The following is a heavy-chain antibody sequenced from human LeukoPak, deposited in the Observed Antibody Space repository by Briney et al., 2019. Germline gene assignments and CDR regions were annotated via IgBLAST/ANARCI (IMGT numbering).Heavy chain of an antibody. Sequence: ASVKVSCKASGYTFTSYYMYWVRQAPGQGLEWMGIINPNRGSTSYAQKFQGRVTMTRDMSTSTVYMELSSLRSEDTAVYYCARGPGEGGSSGYYYGKPEDPAEYYFDYWGQGTLVTVSS. CDR1: GYTFTSYY. D-gene: IGHD3-22*01. J-gene: IGHJ4*02. V-gene: IGHV1-46*01. CDR2: INPNRGST. CDR3: ARGPGEGGSSGYYYGKPEDPAEYYFDY.